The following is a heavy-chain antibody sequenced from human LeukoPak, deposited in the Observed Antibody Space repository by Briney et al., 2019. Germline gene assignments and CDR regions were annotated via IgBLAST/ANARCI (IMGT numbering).Heavy chain of an antibody. V-gene: IGHV1-46*01. J-gene: IGHJ5*02. CDR1: GYTFRSYY. CDR2: INPSGGRT. D-gene: IGHD3-3*01. Sequence: ASVKVSCKASGYTFRSYYMHWVRQAPGQGLEWMGIINPSGGRTSYARKFQGRVTMTRDTSTNTVYMELSSLRSEDTAVYYCARAMSSGVSGRFLEWFGNWFDPWGQGTLVTVSS. CDR3: ARAMSSGVSGRFLEWFGNWFDP.